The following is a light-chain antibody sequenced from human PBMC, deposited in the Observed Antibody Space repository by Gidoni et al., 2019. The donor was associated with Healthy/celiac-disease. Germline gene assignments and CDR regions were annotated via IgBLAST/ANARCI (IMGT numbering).Light chain of an antibody. CDR2: LGS. CDR1: QSLLHSNGYNY. CDR3: MQALPGIT. Sequence: DIVMTQSPLSLPVTPGEPASISCRSSQSLLHSNGYNYLDWYLQKAGQSPQLLIYLGSNRASGVPDRFSGSGAGTDFTLKISRVEAEDVGVYYCMQALPGITFGQGTRLEIK. V-gene: IGKV2-28*01. J-gene: IGKJ5*01.